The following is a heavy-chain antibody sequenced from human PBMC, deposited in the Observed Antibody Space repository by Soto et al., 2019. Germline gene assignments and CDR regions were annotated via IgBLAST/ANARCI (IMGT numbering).Heavy chain of an antibody. CDR2: VYYTGST. Sequence: QVQLQESGPGLVKPSETLSLTCTVSGGSISTFYWSWIRQPPGKGLEWIGYVYYTGSTNYNPSLKSRVTTSVDTSKNQFSLKLSSVTAADTAVYYCARSRGRGAFDIWGQGTMVTVSS. CDR3: ARSRGRGAFDI. V-gene: IGHV4-59*01. D-gene: IGHD2-15*01. J-gene: IGHJ3*02. CDR1: GGSISTFY.